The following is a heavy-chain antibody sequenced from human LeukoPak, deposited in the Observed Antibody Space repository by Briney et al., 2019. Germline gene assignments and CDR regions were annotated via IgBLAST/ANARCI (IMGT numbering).Heavy chain of an antibody. CDR3: ARSMITFGGVIVVYFDY. Sequence: ASVKVSCKASGYTFTGYYMHWVRQAPGQGLEWMGWINPNSGGTNYAQKFQGRVTMTRDTSISTAYMELSKLTSDDTAVYYCARSMITFGGVIVVYFDYWGQGTLVTVSS. CDR2: INPNSGGT. CDR1: GYTFTGYY. J-gene: IGHJ4*02. D-gene: IGHD3-16*02. V-gene: IGHV1-2*02.